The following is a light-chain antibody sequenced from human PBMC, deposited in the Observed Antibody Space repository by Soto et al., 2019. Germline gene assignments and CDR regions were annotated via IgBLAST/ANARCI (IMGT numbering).Light chain of an antibody. CDR1: QSINNY. Sequence: DIQMTQSPSSLSASIGDRVTITCRASQSINNYLNWYQQKPGKAPNLLIYAASSLQSGVPARFSGSGSGTDFTLTTSSLQPEDFETYYCQQSYSTLRTFGQGTKVDIX. CDR3: QQSYSTLRT. V-gene: IGKV1-39*01. CDR2: AAS. J-gene: IGKJ2*01.